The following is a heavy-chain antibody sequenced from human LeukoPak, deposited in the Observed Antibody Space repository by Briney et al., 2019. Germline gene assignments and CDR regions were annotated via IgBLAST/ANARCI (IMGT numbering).Heavy chain of an antibody. Sequence: SVEVSCKASGGTFSSYAISWVRQAPGQGLEWMGGIIPIFGTANYAQKFQGRVTITADESTSTAYMELSSLRSEDTAVYYCARDAIQYDFWSGFAFDPWGQGTLVTVSS. CDR3: ARDAIQYDFWSGFAFDP. CDR1: GGTFSSYA. CDR2: IIPIFGTA. D-gene: IGHD3-3*01. V-gene: IGHV1-69*13. J-gene: IGHJ5*02.